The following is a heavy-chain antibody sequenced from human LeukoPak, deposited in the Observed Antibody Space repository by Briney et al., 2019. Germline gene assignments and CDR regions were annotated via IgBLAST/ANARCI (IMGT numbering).Heavy chain of an antibody. CDR2: IIPIFGTA. Sequence: SVKVSCKAFGGTFSSYAISWVRQAPGQGLEWMGGIIPIFGTANYAQKFQGRVTITADESTSTVYMELSSLRSEDTAVYYCARVYDSSGSDAFDIWGQGTMVTVSS. D-gene: IGHD3-22*01. V-gene: IGHV1-69*13. J-gene: IGHJ3*02. CDR3: ARVYDSSGSDAFDI. CDR1: GGTFSSYA.